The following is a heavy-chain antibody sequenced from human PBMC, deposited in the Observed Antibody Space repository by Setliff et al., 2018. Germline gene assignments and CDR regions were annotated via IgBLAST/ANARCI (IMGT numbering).Heavy chain of an antibody. V-gene: IGHV3-53*01. D-gene: IGHD1-26*01. CDR1: GFTFRPYS. J-gene: IGHJ4*02. Sequence: GSLRLSCAASGFTFRPYSMSWARQAPGKGLEWVSVIYSGVSTYYADSVKGRFTISRDNSKNTLYLQMNSLRAEDTAVYYCASGSYRPLDYWGQGTLVTVSS. CDR2: IYSGVST. CDR3: ASGSYRPLDY.